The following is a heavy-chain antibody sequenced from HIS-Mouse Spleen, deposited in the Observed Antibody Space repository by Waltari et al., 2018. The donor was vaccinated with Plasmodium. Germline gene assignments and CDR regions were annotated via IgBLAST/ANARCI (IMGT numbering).Heavy chain of an antibody. CDR1: GVTFDDYA. Sequence: EVKLVESGGGLVQPGRSLRLSCAAYGVTFDDYAMHWVRQAPGKGLEWVSGISWNSGSIGYADSVKGRFTISRDNAKNSLYLQMNSLGAEDTAVYYCASSWYWYFDLWGRGTLVTVSS. CDR2: ISWNSGSI. J-gene: IGHJ2*01. V-gene: IGHV3-9*01. CDR3: ASSWYWYFDL. D-gene: IGHD6-13*01.